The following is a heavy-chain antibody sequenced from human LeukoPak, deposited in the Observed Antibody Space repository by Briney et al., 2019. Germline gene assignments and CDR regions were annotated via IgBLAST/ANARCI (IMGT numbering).Heavy chain of an antibody. Sequence: SQTLSLTCTVSGGSISSGSYYWNWIRQPAGKGLEWIGRIYTSGSTNYNPSLKSRVIISVDTSKNQFSLKLSSVTAADTAVYYCARDLHGDWFDPWGQGTLATVSS. V-gene: IGHV4-61*02. CDR3: ARDLHGDWFDP. CDR2: IYTSGST. D-gene: IGHD3-3*01. CDR1: GGSISSGSYY. J-gene: IGHJ5*02.